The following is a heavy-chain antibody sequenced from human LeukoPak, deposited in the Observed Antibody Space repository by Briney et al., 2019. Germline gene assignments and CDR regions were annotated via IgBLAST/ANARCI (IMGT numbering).Heavy chain of an antibody. CDR1: GLTFSSYG. CDR2: ISGSGGKT. D-gene: IGHD1-26*01. J-gene: IGHJ4*02. Sequence: PGGSLRLSCAASGLTFSSYGMSWVRQAPGKGLDWVSAISGSGGKTYYADSVKGRFTISRDNSKNTLYLQMNSLRAEDTAVYYCAKDQVGAILWSDNWGQGTLVTVSS. V-gene: IGHV3-23*01. CDR3: AKDQVGAILWSDN.